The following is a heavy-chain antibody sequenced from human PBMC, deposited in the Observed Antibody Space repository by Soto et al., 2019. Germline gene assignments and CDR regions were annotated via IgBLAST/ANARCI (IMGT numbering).Heavy chain of an antibody. CDR3: TRDWEREPEAFFHY. J-gene: IGHJ4*02. V-gene: IGHV3-23*05. CDR1: GFTFSTYA. D-gene: IGHD3-3*02. Sequence: EVQLLESGGGLVQPEGSLRLSCVASGFTFSTYAMSWVRQAPGKGLQWVAGIYTSGVPKYADSVQGRFTISRDASKNTLYLQMNSLRAEDTAVYYCTRDWEREPEAFFHYWGQGTLVTVSS. CDR2: IYTSGVP.